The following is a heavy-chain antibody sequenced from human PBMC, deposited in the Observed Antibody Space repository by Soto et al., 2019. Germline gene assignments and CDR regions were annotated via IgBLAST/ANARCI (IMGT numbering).Heavy chain of an antibody. CDR2: IDPSDSYT. D-gene: IGHD2-15*01. CDR3: LRHLVGATNNLFDP. CDR1: GYSFTSYW. V-gene: IGHV5-10-1*01. J-gene: IGHJ5*02. Sequence: PGESLKISCKGSGYSFTSYWISWVRQMPGKGLEWMGRIDPSDSYTNYSPSFQGHVTISADKSISTAYLQWSSLKASDTAMYYCLRHLVGATNNLFDPWGQRSLDTGSS.